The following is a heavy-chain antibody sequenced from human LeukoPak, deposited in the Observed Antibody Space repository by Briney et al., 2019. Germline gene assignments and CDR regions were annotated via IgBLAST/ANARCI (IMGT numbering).Heavy chain of an antibody. V-gene: IGHV4-31*03. CDR2: IYYSGST. D-gene: IGHD6-19*01. CDR3: ARARYSSGLLYLQH. Sequence: SQTLSLTCTVSGGSISSGGYYWSWIRQHPGKGLEWIGYIYYSGSTYYNPSLKSRVTISVDTSKNQFSLKLSSVTAADTAVYYCARARYSSGLLYLQHWGQGTLVTVSS. CDR1: GGSISSGGYY. J-gene: IGHJ1*01.